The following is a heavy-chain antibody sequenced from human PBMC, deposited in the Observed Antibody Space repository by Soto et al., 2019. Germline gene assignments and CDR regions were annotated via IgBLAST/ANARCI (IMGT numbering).Heavy chain of an antibody. CDR1: GYTFTSYG. CDR2: ISPYNGKT. CDR3: ARDPGLGSSYPTLDY. V-gene: IGHV1-18*04. Sequence: ASVKVSCKASGYTFTSYGLSWVRQAPGQGLEWMGWISPYNGKTEHSPKFQDRVTMTTDISMSTAYMELSSLTSEDSAIYYCARDPGLGSSYPTLDYWGQGSLVTVSS. D-gene: IGHD3-10*01. J-gene: IGHJ4*01.